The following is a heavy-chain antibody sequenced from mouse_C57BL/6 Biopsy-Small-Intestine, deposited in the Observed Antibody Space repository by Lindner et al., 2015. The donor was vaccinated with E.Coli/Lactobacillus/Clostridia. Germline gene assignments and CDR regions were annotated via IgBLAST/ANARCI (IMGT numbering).Heavy chain of an antibody. CDR1: GYTLTSYP. J-gene: IGHJ4*01. V-gene: IGHV1-4*02. CDR2: INAGNGDT. Sequence: SVKVSCKASGYTLTSYPLHWMRQAPGQRLEWMGWINAGNGDTEYSQNFRGRITITRDTSASTFYMELRSLRSEDTAVYYCASGHCNGVCYHDYWGQGTLVTVSS. CDR3: ASGHCNGVCYHDY. D-gene: IGHD1-1*02.